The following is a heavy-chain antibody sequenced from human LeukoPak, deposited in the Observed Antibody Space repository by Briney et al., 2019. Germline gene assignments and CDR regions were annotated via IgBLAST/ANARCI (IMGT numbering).Heavy chain of an antibody. CDR1: GGTFSSCA. J-gene: IGHJ4*02. CDR2: IIPIFGTA. CDR3: ARDGGDGYNSPLDY. V-gene: IGHV1-69*05. D-gene: IGHD5-24*01. Sequence: ASVKVSCKASGGTFSSCAISWVRQAPGQGLEWMGGIIPIFGTANYAQKFQGRVTITTDESTSTAYMELSSLRSEDTAVYYCARDGGDGYNSPLDYWGQGTLVTVSS.